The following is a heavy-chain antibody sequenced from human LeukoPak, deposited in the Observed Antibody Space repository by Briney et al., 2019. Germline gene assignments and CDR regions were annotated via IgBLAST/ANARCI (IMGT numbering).Heavy chain of an antibody. CDR2: ISYDGSNK. V-gene: IGHV3-30*18. D-gene: IGHD2-15*01. CDR1: GFTFSSYG. J-gene: IGHJ6*02. Sequence: PGRSLRLSCAASGFTFSSYGMHWVRQAPGKGLEWLAVISYDGSNKYYADSVKGRFTISRDNSKNTLYLQMNSLRAEDTAVYYCAKGRWDGDIVVVVAAEPYGMDVWGQGTTVTVSS. CDR3: AKGRWDGDIVVVVAAEPYGMDV.